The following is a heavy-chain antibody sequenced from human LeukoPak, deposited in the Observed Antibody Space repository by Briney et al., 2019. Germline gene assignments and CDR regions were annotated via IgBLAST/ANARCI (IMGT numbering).Heavy chain of an antibody. V-gene: IGHV1-2*06. D-gene: IGHD5-24*01. Sequence: ASVKVSCKASGYTFTGYYVHWVRQAPGQGLEWMGRINPNSGGTNYAQKFQGRVTMTRDTSISTAYMELSRLRSDDTAVYYCARYRMATIGVGAFDIWGQGTMVTVSS. CDR2: INPNSGGT. CDR1: GYTFTGYY. CDR3: ARYRMATIGVGAFDI. J-gene: IGHJ3*02.